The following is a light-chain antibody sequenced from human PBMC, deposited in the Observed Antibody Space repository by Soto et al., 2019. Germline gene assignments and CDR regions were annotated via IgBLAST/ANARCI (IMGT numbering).Light chain of an antibody. CDR3: QQYGSSPGT. CDR2: VAS. V-gene: IGKV3-20*01. Sequence: EIVLTQSPGTLSLSPGERATLSCRASQSVSSNFLAWYQQKPGQAPKLLISVASSRATGIPDRFSGSGSGTDFTLTISRLEPEDFALYSCQQYGSSPGTFGQGTKLEIK. CDR1: QSVSSNF. J-gene: IGKJ2*02.